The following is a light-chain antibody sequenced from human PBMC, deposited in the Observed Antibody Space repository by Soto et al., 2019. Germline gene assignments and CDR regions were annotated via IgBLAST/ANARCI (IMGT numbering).Light chain of an antibody. CDR2: AAS. CDR1: QAIRNY. J-gene: IGKJ1*01. Sequence: DIQMTQSPSSLSASVGDRVTITCRASQAIRNYLAWYQQEPGKVPKLLIYAASTLKLGVPSRFSGSASGTDFTLTISSLQPEDVATYYCQQYFSAPDTFGQGTNVEIK. V-gene: IGKV1-27*01. CDR3: QQYFSAPDT.